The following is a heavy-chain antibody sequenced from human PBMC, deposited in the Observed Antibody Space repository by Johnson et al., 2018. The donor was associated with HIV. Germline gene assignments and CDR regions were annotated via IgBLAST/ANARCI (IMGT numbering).Heavy chain of an antibody. Sequence: QVQLVESGGGVVRPGESLRLSCAASGITFSDYYMSWIRQAPGKGLEWVSYISSSGNTIYYADSVKGRVTISRDNAKKSLYLQMNSLRAEDTAVYYCARDKGRGAFDIWGQGTMVTVSS. CDR1: GITFSDYY. D-gene: IGHD3-10*01. J-gene: IGHJ3*02. V-gene: IGHV3-11*04. CDR2: ISSSGNTI. CDR3: ARDKGRGAFDI.